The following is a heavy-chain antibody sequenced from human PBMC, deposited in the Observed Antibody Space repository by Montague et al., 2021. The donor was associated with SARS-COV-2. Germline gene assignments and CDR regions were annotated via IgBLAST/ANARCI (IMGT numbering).Heavy chain of an antibody. CDR2: ITGSGGDT. D-gene: IGHD1-26*01. V-gene: IGHV3-23*01. CDR1: GFTFSSYA. Sequence: SLRLSCAASGFTFSSYAMSWVRQAPGKGLEWVSAITGSGGDTYYAGSVKGRFTISKDNSKNMLYLQMNSLRAEDTAVHYCAKDQVYSGSYFEDWGQGTLVTVSS. CDR3: AKDQVYSGSYFED. J-gene: IGHJ4*02.